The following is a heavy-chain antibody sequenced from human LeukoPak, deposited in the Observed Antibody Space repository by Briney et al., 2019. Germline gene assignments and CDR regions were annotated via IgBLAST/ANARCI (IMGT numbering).Heavy chain of an antibody. D-gene: IGHD3-22*01. CDR2: IFPSGGEI. CDR1: GFTFSNYG. Sequence: GGSLRLSCAASGFTFSNYGMNWVRQPPGKGLEWVSSIFPSGGEIHYADSVKGRFTISRDNSKNTLYLQMNSLRAEDTAVYYCAKESMIVSYFDYWGQGTLVTVSS. V-gene: IGHV3-23*01. J-gene: IGHJ4*02. CDR3: AKESMIVSYFDY.